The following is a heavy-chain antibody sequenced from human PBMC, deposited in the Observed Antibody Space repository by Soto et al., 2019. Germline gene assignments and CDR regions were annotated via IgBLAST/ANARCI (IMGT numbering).Heavy chain of an antibody. CDR2: IYYSGST. J-gene: IGHJ3*02. V-gene: IGHV4-31*03. CDR3: ARDLSSDYGNAFDI. D-gene: IGHD4-17*01. CDR1: GVSISSGGYY. Sequence: SETLCLTCTVSGVSISSGGYYWSWLRQHPGKGLEWIGYIYYSGSTYYNPSLKSRVTISVDTSKNQFSLKLSSVTAADTAVYYCARDLSSDYGNAFDIWGQGTMVTVSS.